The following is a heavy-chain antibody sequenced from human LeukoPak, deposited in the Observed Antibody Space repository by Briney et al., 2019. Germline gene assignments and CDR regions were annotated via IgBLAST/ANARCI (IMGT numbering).Heavy chain of an antibody. Sequence: SESLSLTCNVSGDSVNNTNYYGAWIRQPPGRGLEWIGSINYRGNTYFNPSFKGRITLPVDPSMNQFPLQQTSVPAADTAMFFCAKVTYRSSSPFFNFWGQGTLVTVSS. V-gene: IGHV4-39*06. D-gene: IGHD6-6*01. CDR1: GDSVNNTNYY. CDR2: INYRGNT. J-gene: IGHJ4*02. CDR3: AKVTYRSSSPFFNF.